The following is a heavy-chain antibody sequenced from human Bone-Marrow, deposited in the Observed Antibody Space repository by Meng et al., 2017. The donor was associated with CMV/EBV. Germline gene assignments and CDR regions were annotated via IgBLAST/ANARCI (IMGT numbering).Heavy chain of an antibody. CDR3: ARLRAVAGPYYYYYYGMDV. J-gene: IGHJ6*02. D-gene: IGHD6-19*01. Sequence: ESLKISCAVYGGSFSGYYWSWIRQPPGKGLEWIGEINHSGSTNYNPSLKSRVTISVDTSKNQFSLKLSSVTAADTAVYYCARLRAVAGPYYYYYYGMDVWGQGTTVTVS. V-gene: IGHV4-34*01. CDR1: GGSFSGYY. CDR2: INHSGST.